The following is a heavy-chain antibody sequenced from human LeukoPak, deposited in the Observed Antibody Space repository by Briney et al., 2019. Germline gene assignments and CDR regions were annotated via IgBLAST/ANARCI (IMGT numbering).Heavy chain of an antibody. J-gene: IGHJ1*01. CDR1: GYTFTSYA. CDR3: ARLGVAGDPSSAEYFQH. V-gene: IGHV1-18*01. CDR2: ISLYNPKT. D-gene: IGHD6-19*01. Sequence: ASVKVSCKAPGYTFTSYAISWVRQAPGQGLDWMGWISLYNPKTNYAQKFQGRVTMTTDTSTSTAYMELRSLRSDDTAVYYCARLGVAGDPSSAEYFQHWGQGTLLTVSS.